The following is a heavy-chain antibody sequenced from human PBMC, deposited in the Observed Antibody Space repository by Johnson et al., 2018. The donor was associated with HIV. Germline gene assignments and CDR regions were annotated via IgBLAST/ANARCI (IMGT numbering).Heavy chain of an antibody. CDR3: ANGGLRPPQDRNAFDI. Sequence: MLLVESEGGVVRPGGSLRLSCAASGFTFDDYGMSWVRQVPGKGLEWVSGISWNGGSTGYADSVRGRFTISRDNAKNSLYLQMNSLRVEDTAVYYCANGGLRPPQDRNAFDIWGQGTMVTVSS. D-gene: IGHD4-17*01. V-gene: IGHV3-20*04. CDR1: GFTFDDYG. J-gene: IGHJ3*02. CDR2: ISWNGGST.